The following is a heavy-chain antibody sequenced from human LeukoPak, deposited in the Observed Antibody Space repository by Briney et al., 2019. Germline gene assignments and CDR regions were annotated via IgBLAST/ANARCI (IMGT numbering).Heavy chain of an antibody. D-gene: IGHD4-17*01. CDR2: ISYDGSNK. CDR1: GFTFSNYG. Sequence: PGRSLRLSCAASGFTFSNYGMHWVRQAPGKGLEWVAIISYDGSNKYYADSVKGRFTISRDNAKNSLYLQINSLRDEDTAVYYCARDGLRGIAFDIWGQGTMVTVSS. J-gene: IGHJ3*02. CDR3: ARDGLRGIAFDI. V-gene: IGHV3-30*03.